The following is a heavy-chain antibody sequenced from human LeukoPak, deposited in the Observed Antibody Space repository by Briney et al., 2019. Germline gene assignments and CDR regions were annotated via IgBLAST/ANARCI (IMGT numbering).Heavy chain of an antibody. J-gene: IGHJ4*02. Sequence: PSQTLSLTCTVSGGSISSGGSSDSVHWSWIRQSAGKGLEWIGRIDSAGSTNYNPSLTGRVTISVDTSKNQFSLRLSSVTAADAAVYYCARENFHYGDYGYFDYWGQGTLVTVSS. V-gene: IGHV4-61*02. CDR2: IDSAGST. D-gene: IGHD4-17*01. CDR1: GGSISSGGSSDSVH. CDR3: ARENFHYGDYGYFDY.